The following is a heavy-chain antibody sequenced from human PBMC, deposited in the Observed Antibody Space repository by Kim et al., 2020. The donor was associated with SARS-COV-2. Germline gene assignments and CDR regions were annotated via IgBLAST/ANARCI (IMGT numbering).Heavy chain of an antibody. CDR2: ISGSGGST. CDR1: GFTFSSYA. D-gene: IGHD3-9*01. J-gene: IGHJ3*02. CDR3: AKDGPRYYDILTGYFSHDAFDI. V-gene: IGHV3-23*01. Sequence: GGSLRLSCAASGFTFSSYAMSWVRQAPGKGLEWVSAISGSGGSTYYADSVKGRFTISRDNSKNTLYLQMNSLRAEDTAVYYCAKDGPRYYDILTGYFSHDAFDIWGQGTMVTVSS.